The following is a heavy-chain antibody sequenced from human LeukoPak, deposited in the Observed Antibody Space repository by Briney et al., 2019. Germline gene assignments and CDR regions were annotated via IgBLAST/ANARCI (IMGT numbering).Heavy chain of an antibody. CDR1: GYTFTSYY. V-gene: IGHV1-46*01. CDR3: ARDSTPRPNDYSNYPGAYTIQSIPDY. Sequence: ASVKVSCKASGYTFTSYYMHWVRQAPGQGLEWMGIINPSGGSTSYAQKFQGRVTMTRDTSTSTVYMELSSLRSEDTAVYYCARDSTPRPNDYSNYPGAYTIQSIPDYWGQGTLVTVSS. D-gene: IGHD4-4*01. CDR2: INPSGGST. J-gene: IGHJ4*02.